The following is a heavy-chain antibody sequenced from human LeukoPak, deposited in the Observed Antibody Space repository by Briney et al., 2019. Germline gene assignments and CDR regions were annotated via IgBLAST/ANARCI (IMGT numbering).Heavy chain of an antibody. J-gene: IGHJ4*02. CDR3: ARDSDPRGLFDY. CDR1: GGSISSGGYY. Sequence: SETLSLTYTVSGGSISSGGYYWSWIRQHPGKGLEWIGYIYYSGSTYYNPSLKSRVTISVDTSKNQFSLKLSSVTAADTAVYYCARDSDPRGLFDYWGQGTLVTVSS. CDR2: IYYSGST. V-gene: IGHV4-31*03.